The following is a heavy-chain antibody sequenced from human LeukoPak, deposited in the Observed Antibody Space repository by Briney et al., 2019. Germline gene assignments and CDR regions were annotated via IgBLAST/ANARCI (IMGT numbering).Heavy chain of an antibody. CDR1: GGSFSGYY. CDR2: INPSGST. V-gene: IGHV4-34*01. J-gene: IGHJ4*02. Sequence: SETLSLTCAVYGGSFSGYYWSWIRQPPGKGLEWIGEINPSGSTNYNPSLRSRVTISVDTSKNQFTLKLSSVTAPDRAVYYCARRLLWFGGVDYWGQGTLVTVSS. CDR3: ARRLLWFGGVDY. D-gene: IGHD3-10*01.